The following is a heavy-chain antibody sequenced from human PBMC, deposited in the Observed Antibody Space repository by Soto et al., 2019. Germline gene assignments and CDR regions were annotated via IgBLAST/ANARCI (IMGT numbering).Heavy chain of an antibody. CDR1: GYSFTSYW. D-gene: IGHD6-13*01. CDR2: IYPGDSDT. J-gene: IGHJ4*02. CDR3: GGHRRSISWEQIYFVE. V-gene: IGHV5-51*01. Sequence: SLKIYCKASGYSFTSYWIGWVRQMPVKGIEWMGIIYPGDSDTRYSPSFQGQVTISADKSISTAYLQWSSLKASDTAMYYCGGHRRSISWEQIYFVEWGQRALVTVSS.